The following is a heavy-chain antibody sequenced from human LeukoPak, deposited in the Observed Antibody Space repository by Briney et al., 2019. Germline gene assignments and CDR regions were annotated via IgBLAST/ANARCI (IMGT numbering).Heavy chain of an antibody. D-gene: IGHD5-12*01. CDR1: GGSISSSSYY. CDR3: ASARRRGSYYYYYYYMDV. J-gene: IGHJ6*03. Sequence: SETLSLTCTVSGGSISSSSYYWGWIRQPPGKGLEWIGSIYHSGSTDYNPSLKSRVTISVDTSKNQLSLKLSSVTAADTAVYYCASARRRGSYYYYYYYMDVWGKGTTVTVSS. CDR2: IYHSGST. V-gene: IGHV4-39*07.